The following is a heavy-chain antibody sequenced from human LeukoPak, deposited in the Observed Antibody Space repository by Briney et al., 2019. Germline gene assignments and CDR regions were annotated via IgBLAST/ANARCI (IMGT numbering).Heavy chain of an antibody. V-gene: IGHV4-34*01. Sequence: SETLSLTCAVYGGSFSGDFWSWIRQSPGKGLEWIGEINHGGSTTYNPSLQSRVTMSVDTSTNQISLKMTSVTAADTAIYYCARHSSSWSPGPDYWGQGTLVTVSS. J-gene: IGHJ4*02. D-gene: IGHD6-13*01. CDR3: ARHSSSWSPGPDY. CDR2: INHGGST. CDR1: GGSFSGDF.